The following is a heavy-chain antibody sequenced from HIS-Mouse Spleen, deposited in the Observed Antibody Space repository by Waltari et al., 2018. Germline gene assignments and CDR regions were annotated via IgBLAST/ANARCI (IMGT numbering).Heavy chain of an antibody. D-gene: IGHD6-6*01. CDR3: ARGLAARFDY. V-gene: IGHV4-34*01. J-gene: IGHJ4*02. CDR2: INHSVST. CDR1: GGSFSGYY. Sequence: QVQLQQWGAGLLKPSETLSPTCAVYGGSFSGYYWSWIRQPPGKGLGWIGEINHSVSTNYNPSLKSRVTISVDTSKNQFSLKLSSVTAADTAVYYCARGLAARFDYWGQGTLVTVSS.